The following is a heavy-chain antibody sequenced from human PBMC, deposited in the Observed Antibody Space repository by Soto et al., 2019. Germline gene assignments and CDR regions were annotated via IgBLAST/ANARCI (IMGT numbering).Heavy chain of an antibody. Sequence: GGSLILSCVASGFTFSSYSMNWVRQAPGKGLEWVSSIGSSSSYIYYADSVKGRFTISRDNAKNSLYLQMNSLRAEDTAVYYCARDIIGGGYYWSVKPSYYYYGMDVWGQGTTVTVSS. CDR2: IGSSSSYI. CDR1: GFTFSSYS. CDR3: ARDIIGGGYYWSVKPSYYYYGMDV. V-gene: IGHV3-21*01. J-gene: IGHJ6*02. D-gene: IGHD3-22*01.